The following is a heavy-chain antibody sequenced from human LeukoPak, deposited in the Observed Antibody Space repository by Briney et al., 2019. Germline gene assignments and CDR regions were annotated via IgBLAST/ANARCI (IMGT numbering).Heavy chain of an antibody. Sequence: QSGGSLRLSCAASGFTFSSYAMYWVRQAPGKVLEWVAVISYDGSDKFYADSVKGRFTISRDNSKNTLYLQMNSLRAEDTAVYYCAKDETHFSRRDGYIFDYWGQGTLVTVSS. CDR2: ISYDGSDK. CDR3: AKDETHFSRRDGYIFDY. D-gene: IGHD5-24*01. CDR1: GFTFSSYA. V-gene: IGHV3-30*04. J-gene: IGHJ4*02.